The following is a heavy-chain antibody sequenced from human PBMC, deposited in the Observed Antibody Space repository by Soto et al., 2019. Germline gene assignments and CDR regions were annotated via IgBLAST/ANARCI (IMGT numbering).Heavy chain of an antibody. D-gene: IGHD1-26*01. Sequence: QAPLRESGPGLVQAPQTLSLTCTVSGDSVSSGGYYWTWIRQRPGKGLEWIGYIFHTGSAYYSPSLKTRLSLSIDTSGGQFSQRRTSVTGADSAVYYCARPYSGPSRGLDVW. J-gene: IGHJ6*01. V-gene: IGHV4-31*03. CDR1: GDSVSSGGYY. CDR3: ARPYSGPSRGLDV. CDR2: IFHTGSA.